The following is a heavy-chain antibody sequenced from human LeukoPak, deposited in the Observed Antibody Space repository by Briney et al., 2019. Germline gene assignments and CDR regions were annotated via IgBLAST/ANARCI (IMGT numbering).Heavy chain of an antibody. V-gene: IGHV3-30*18. D-gene: IGHD4/OR15-4a*01. Sequence: GGSLRLSCAASGFTFSSYGMHWVRQAPGKGLEWVAVISYDGSNKYYADSVKGRFTISRDNSKNTLYLQMNSLRAEDTAVYYCAKVSLNMVNDAFGIWGQGTMVTVSS. CDR1: GFTFSSYG. CDR3: AKVSLNMVNDAFGI. J-gene: IGHJ3*02. CDR2: ISYDGSNK.